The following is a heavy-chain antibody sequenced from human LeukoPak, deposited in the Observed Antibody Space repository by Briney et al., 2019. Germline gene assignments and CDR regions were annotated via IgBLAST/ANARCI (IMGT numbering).Heavy chain of an antibody. V-gene: IGHV4-61*02. CDR1: GGSISSGSYY. Sequence: SETLSLTCTVSGGSISSGSYYWSWIRQPAGKGLEWIGRIYSSGSTNYNPSLKSRVTISLDTSKNQFSLKLSSVTAADTAVYYCARYSSGWTEPDDYWGQGTLVTVSS. CDR3: ARYSSGWTEPDDY. D-gene: IGHD6-19*01. CDR2: IYSSGST. J-gene: IGHJ4*02.